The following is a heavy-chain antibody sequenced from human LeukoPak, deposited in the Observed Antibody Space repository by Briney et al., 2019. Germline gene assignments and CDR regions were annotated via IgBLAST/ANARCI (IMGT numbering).Heavy chain of an antibody. D-gene: IGHD2-15*01. J-gene: IGHJ4*02. CDR3: ASRQVDYFDY. Sequence: GGSLGLSCVASGFTVSTNYMTWVRQSPGKELEWVSVIYNNDRTYYADSVKGRFTISRDSSKNTLYLQMNSLRAEDTAVYYCASRQVDYFDYWGQGTLVTVSS. CDR2: IYNNDRT. V-gene: IGHV3-53*01. CDR1: GFTVSTNY.